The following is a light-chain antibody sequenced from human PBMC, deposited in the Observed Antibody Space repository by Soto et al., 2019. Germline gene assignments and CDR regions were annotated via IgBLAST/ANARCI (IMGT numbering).Light chain of an antibody. CDR3: CSYAGSYTFV. J-gene: IGLJ1*01. Sequence: QSALTQPRSVSGSPGQSVTLSCTGTSSDVGGYNYVSWYQQHPGKAPKLMIYDVITRPSGVPGRFSGSKSGNTASLTISGLQAEDEADYYCCSYAGSYTFVFGTGTKLTVL. V-gene: IGLV2-11*01. CDR1: SSDVGGYNY. CDR2: DVI.